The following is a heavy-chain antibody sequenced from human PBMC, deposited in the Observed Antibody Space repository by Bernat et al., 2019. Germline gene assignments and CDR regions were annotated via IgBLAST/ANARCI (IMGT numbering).Heavy chain of an antibody. Sequence: EVQLLESGGGLVQPGGSLRLSCAASEFTFSSYAMSWVRQAPGKGLEWVSGISGSGGSTYYADSVKGRFTISRDNSKNTLYLQMNSLRAEDTAVYYCVKVGILGYTGFDYWGQGTLVTVSS. V-gene: IGHV3-23*01. CDR3: VKVGILGYTGFDY. D-gene: IGHD3-16*02. J-gene: IGHJ4*02. CDR1: EFTFSSYA. CDR2: ISGSGGST.